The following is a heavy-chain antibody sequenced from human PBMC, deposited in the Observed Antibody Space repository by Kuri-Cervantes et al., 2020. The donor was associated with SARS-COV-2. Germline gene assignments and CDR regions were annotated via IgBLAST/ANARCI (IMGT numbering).Heavy chain of an antibody. V-gene: IGHV4-39*01. J-gene: IGHJ4*02. CDR1: GGSISSYY. CDR3: ARRHYDFWSGSMLDY. CDR2: IYYSGST. Sequence: SETLSLTCTVSGGSISSYYWGWIRQPPGKGLEWIGSIYYSGSTYYNPSLKSRVTISVDTSKNQFSLKLSSVTAADTAVYYCARRHYDFWSGSMLDYWGQGTLVTVSS. D-gene: IGHD3-3*01.